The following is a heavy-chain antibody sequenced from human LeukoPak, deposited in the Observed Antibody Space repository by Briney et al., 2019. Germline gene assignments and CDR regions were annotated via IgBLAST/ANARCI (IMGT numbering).Heavy chain of an antibody. CDR3: ARTGEDTSWITIFGVAVLDAFDI. CDR2: VYHSGNT. D-gene: IGHD3-3*01. CDR1: GYSISSGYY. Sequence: SETLSLTCAVSGYSISSGYYWGWIRQPPGKGLEWIGSVYHSGNTYYSPSLKSRVTISVDTSKNQFSLKLSSVTAADTAVYYCARTGEDTSWITIFGVAVLDAFDIWGQGTMVTVSS. V-gene: IGHV4-38-2*01. J-gene: IGHJ3*02.